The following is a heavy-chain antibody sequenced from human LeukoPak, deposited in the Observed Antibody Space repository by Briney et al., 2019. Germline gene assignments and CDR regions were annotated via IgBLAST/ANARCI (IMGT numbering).Heavy chain of an antibody. J-gene: IGHJ4*02. CDR3: ARAKLYSSPVDY. V-gene: IGHV1-2*02. CDR1: GYTFTGYY. CDR2: INPNSGGT. Sequence: ASVKVSCKASGYTFTGYYMHWVRQAPGQGLEWMGWINPNSGGTNCAQKFQGRVTMTRDTSISTAYMELSRLRSDDTAVYYCARAKLYSSPVDYWGQGTLVTVSS. D-gene: IGHD6-13*01.